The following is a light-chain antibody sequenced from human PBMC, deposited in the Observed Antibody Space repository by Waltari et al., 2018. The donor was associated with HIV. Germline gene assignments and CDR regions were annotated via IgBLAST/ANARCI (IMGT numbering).Light chain of an antibody. J-gene: IGLJ3*02. CDR3: CSYAGSYTWV. CDR2: EVN. V-gene: IGLV2-11*01. Sequence: QSALTQPPSASGSPGQSVTISCTGTSSDVGGYNYVSWYQQYPGKAPKLIIYEVNKRPSGVPDRFSGSKSGNTASLTISGLQAEDEADYYCCSYAGSYTWVFGGGTRLTVL. CDR1: SSDVGGYNY.